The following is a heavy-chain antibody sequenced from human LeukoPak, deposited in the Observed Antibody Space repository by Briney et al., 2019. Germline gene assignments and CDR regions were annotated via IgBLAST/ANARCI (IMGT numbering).Heavy chain of an antibody. Sequence: GGSLRPSCAASGFPVSSNYMNWVRQAPGKGPEWVSVIYSGGSTYYADSVKGRFTISRDNSKNTLYLQMNSLRAEDTAVYYCARSSDGDYYYYFDYWGQGTLVTVSS. CDR1: GFPVSSNY. CDR2: IYSGGST. J-gene: IGHJ4*02. CDR3: ARSSDGDYYYYFDY. V-gene: IGHV3-53*01. D-gene: IGHD4-17*01.